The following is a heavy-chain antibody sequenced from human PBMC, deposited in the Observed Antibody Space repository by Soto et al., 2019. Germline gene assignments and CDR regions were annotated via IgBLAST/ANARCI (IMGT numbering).Heavy chain of an antibody. CDR3: AREDILGTRSFDY. CDR1: GFIFSKYS. J-gene: IGHJ4*02. Sequence: GGSLILSCGASGFIFSKYSRNWVRQAPGKGLEWLSYISSNSVTIYYADSVRGRFTIFRDNAKNSLYLQMNSLRDEDTAVYYCAREDILGTRSFDYWGQGALVTVSS. CDR2: ISSNSVTI. V-gene: IGHV3-48*02. D-gene: IGHD1-26*01.